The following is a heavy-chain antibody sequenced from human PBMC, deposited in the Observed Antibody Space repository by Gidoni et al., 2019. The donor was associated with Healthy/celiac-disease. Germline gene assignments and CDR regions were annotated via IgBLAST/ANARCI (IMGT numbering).Heavy chain of an antibody. CDR3: ARVDGYYYYGMDV. V-gene: IGHV4-61*02. CDR1: GGSISSGSYY. J-gene: IGHJ6*02. CDR2: IYTSGST. Sequence: QVQLQESGPGLVKPSQTLSLTCTVSGGSISSGSYYWRWIRQPAGKGLEWIGRIYTSGSTNYNPSRKSRVTISVDTSKNQFSLKLSSVTAADTAVYYCARVDGYYYYGMDVWGQGTTVTVSS.